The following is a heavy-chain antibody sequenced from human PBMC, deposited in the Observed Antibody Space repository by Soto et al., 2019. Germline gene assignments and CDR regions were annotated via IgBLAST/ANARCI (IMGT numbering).Heavy chain of an antibody. D-gene: IGHD6-19*01. Sequence: QITLKESGPTLVKPTQTLTLTCIFSGFSLRTSGVGVGWIRQPPGKALEWLGFIYWNDDKRYSPSLKSRLTINKDTSKNQVVLTKTNMDPVDTATYYCAKSGSSGWYGWFDPRDQGTLVTVSS. V-gene: IGHV2-5*01. CDR3: AKSGSSGWYGWFDP. CDR1: GFSLRTSGVG. CDR2: IYWNDDK. J-gene: IGHJ5*02.